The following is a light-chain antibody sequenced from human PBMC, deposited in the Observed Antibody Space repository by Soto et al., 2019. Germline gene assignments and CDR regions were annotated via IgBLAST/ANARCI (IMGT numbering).Light chain of an antibody. V-gene: IGKV3-20*01. Sequence: EIVLTQSPGTLSLSPGERATLSCRASQSVSSSYLAWYQQKPGQAPRFLIYSASSRATGIPDRFSGSGSGTDFTLTISSLEPEDFAVYYCQQRSPPRTFGQGTKVDI. CDR2: SAS. J-gene: IGKJ1*01. CDR3: QQRSPPRT. CDR1: QSVSSSY.